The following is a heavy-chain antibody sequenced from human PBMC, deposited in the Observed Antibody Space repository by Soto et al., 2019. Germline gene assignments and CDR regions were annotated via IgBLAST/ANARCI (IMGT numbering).Heavy chain of an antibody. J-gene: IGHJ5*02. CDR2: IRSKANSYAT. CDR1: GFTFSGSA. D-gene: IGHD2-21*02. CDR3: TSLSGGDSHP. V-gene: IGHV3-73*01. Sequence: EVQLVESGGGLVQPGGSLKLSCAASGFTFSGSAMHWVRQASGKGLEWVGRIRSKANSYATAYAASVKGRFTISRDDSKHTAYLQMNSLKTEDTAVYYCTSLSGGDSHPWGQGTLVTVSS.